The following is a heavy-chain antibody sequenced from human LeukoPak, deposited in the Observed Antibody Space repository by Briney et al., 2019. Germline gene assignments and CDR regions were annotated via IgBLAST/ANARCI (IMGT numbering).Heavy chain of an antibody. V-gene: IGHV1-69*05. CDR1: GGTFSSYA. D-gene: IGHD6-6*01. J-gene: IGHJ5*02. CDR2: IIPIFGTA. CDR3: ATMGIAARRSSWFDP. Sequence: SVKVSCKASGGTFSSYAISWVRQAPGQGLEWMGGIIPIFGTANYAQKFQGRVTITTDESTSTAYMGLSSLRSEDTAVYYCATMGIAARRSSWFDPWGQGTLVTVSS.